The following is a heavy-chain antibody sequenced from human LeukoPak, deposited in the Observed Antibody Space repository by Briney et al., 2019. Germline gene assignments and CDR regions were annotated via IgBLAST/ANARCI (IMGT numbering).Heavy chain of an antibody. V-gene: IGHV3-30*02. J-gene: IGHJ4*02. CDR3: AKDAWGGKHFDY. CDR1: GFTFSSYG. CDR2: IRYDGSNK. Sequence: GSLRLSCAASGFTFSSYGMHWVRQAPGKGLEWVALIRYDGSNKYYADSVKGRFTISRDNSKNTLYLQMNSLRAEDTAVYYCAKDAWGGKHFDYWGQGTLVTVSS. D-gene: IGHD3-16*01.